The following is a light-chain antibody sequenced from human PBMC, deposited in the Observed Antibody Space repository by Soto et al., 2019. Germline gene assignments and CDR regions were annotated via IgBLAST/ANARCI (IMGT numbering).Light chain of an antibody. CDR1: QSVSSY. CDR2: DAS. J-gene: IGKJ3*01. CDR3: QQRSNWPVT. V-gene: IGKV3-11*01. Sequence: EIVFTQSPATLSLSPGERATLSCRASQSVSSYLAWYQQKPGQAPRLLIYDASNRATGMPARFSGRGSGTDFILTIISLDPKDFAVYYCQQRSNWPVTFGPGTKVDIK.